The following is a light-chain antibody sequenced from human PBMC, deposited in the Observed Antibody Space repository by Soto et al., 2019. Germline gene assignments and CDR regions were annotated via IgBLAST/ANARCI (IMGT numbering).Light chain of an antibody. Sequence: DIVMTQTPLSSPVALGQPASISCRSSQSLVHSDGNTYLSWLQQRPGQSPRLLIYEISNRFSGVPDRFSGSGAGTDFTLKISRVEAEDVGIYYCMQATRFPQTFGQGTKVELK. CDR1: QSLVHSDGNTY. CDR3: MQATRFPQT. V-gene: IGKV2-24*01. J-gene: IGKJ1*01. CDR2: EIS.